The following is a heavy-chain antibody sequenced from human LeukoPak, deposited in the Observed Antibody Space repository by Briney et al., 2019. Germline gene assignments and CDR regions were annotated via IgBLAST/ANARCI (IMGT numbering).Heavy chain of an antibody. CDR2: IKSKTDGGTT. Sequence: GGSLRLSCAASGFTFSNAWMNWVRQAPGKGLEWVGRIKSKTDGGTTDYATPVKGRFTISRDDSKNTLYLQMNSLKTEDTAVYYCSTTYYYDSREGYWGQGTLVTVSS. CDR1: GFTFSNAW. CDR3: STTYYYDSREGY. D-gene: IGHD3-22*01. J-gene: IGHJ4*02. V-gene: IGHV3-15*07.